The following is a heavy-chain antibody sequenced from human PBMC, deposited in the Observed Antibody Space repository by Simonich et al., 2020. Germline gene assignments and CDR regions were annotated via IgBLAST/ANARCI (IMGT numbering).Heavy chain of an antibody. CDR2: INPNRGGT. D-gene: IGHD3-22*01. V-gene: IGHV1-2*06. CDR1: GYTFTGYY. J-gene: IGHJ3*02. CDR3: ARDWYYYDSSGYYSDAFDI. Sequence: QVQLVQSGAEVKKPGASVKVSCKASGYTFTGYYMHWVRQAPGQGLERMGRINPNRGGTNYAQKFQGRVTMTRDTSISTAYMELSRLRSDDTAVYYCARDWYYYDSSGYYSDAFDIWGQGTMVTVSS.